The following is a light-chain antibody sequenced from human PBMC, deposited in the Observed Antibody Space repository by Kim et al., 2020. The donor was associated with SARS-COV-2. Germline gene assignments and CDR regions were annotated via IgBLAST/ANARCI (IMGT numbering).Light chain of an antibody. CDR3: AAWDDSLSGPRV. J-gene: IGLJ3*02. V-gene: IGLV1-47*01. CDR1: SSNSGSNY. Sequence: SVTISCSGSSSNSGSNYVYWYQQRPGTAPKLLIYRNNQRPSGVPDRFSGSKSGTSASLAISGLRSEDEADYYCAAWDDSLSGPRVFGGGTQLTVL. CDR2: RNN.